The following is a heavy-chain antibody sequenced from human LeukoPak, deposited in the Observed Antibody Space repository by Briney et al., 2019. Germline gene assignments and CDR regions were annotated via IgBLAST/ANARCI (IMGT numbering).Heavy chain of an antibody. CDR3: EECIAMGGSEVFDY. V-gene: IGHV4-31*11. CDR1: GGSISSGGYY. D-gene: IGHD6-19*01. Sequence: SETLSLTCAVSGGSISSGGYYWSWIRQHPGKGLDWVGYIYYSESPYYNLSLECRVNICVDTYKNLFSVELRCVTGADAGVYLCEECIAMGGSEVFDYLGQGNL. CDR2: IYYSESP. J-gene: IGHJ4*02.